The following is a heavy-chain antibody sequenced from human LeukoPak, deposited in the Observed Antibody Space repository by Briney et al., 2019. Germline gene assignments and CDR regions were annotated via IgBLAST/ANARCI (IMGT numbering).Heavy chain of an antibody. CDR1: GFTFSSYA. CDR2: ISGSGGST. D-gene: IGHD1-26*01. Sequence: GGSLRLSCAASGFTFSSYAMSWVRQAPGKGLEWVSAISGSGGSTYYADSVKGRFTISRDNAKNSLYLQMNSLRAEDTAVYYCAKGGGSYYTAFDYWGQGTLVTVSS. J-gene: IGHJ4*02. CDR3: AKGGGSYYTAFDY. V-gene: IGHV3-23*01.